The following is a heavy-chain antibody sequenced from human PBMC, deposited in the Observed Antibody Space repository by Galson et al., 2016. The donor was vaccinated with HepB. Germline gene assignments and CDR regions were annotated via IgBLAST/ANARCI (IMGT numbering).Heavy chain of an antibody. V-gene: IGHV3-23*01. CDR3: ARHPDYYDNSGYLDY. J-gene: IGHJ4*02. D-gene: IGHD3-22*01. CDR1: TFTFSSFA. Sequence: SLRLSCAASTFTFSSFAMSWVRQAPGKGLEWVSSIGPSGGYIYYADSVKGRFTISRDNSNNTLYLQMNSLRAEDTAVYYCARHPDYYDNSGYLDYWGQGTLVTVSS. CDR2: IGPSGGYI.